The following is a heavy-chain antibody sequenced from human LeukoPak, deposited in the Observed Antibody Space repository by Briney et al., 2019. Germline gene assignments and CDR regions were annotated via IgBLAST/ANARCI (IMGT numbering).Heavy chain of an antibody. V-gene: IGHV5-51*01. D-gene: IGHD6-19*01. Sequence: GESLKISCKGSGYSFTSYWIGWVRQMPGKGLEWMGIIYPGDSDTRYSPSFQGQGTISADKSISTAYLQWSSLKASDTAMYYCARLAVSDSSGWYLDYWGQGTLVPVSS. CDR3: ARLAVSDSSGWYLDY. CDR2: IYPGDSDT. J-gene: IGHJ4*02. CDR1: GYSFTSYW.